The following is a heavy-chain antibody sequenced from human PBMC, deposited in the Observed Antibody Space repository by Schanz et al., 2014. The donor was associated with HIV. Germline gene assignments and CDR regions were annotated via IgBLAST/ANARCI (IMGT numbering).Heavy chain of an antibody. Sequence: QVQLVQSGAELRKPGTSVKVSCKASGGNLSTYGIGWVRQAPGQGLEWMGWINPNSGGTNYAQKFQGRVTMTRDMSISTAYMDLSNLRSDDTAVYYCATCLITIGCSSWGQGTLVTVSS. V-gene: IGHV1-2*02. CDR2: INPNSGGT. CDR1: GGNLSTYG. J-gene: IGHJ5*02. D-gene: IGHD1-1*01. CDR3: ATCLITIGCSS.